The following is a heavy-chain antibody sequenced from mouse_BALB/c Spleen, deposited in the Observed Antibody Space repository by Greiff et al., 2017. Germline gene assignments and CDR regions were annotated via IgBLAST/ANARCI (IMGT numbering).Heavy chain of an antibody. CDR1: GYSFTGYY. D-gene: IGHD2-4*01. V-gene: IGHV1-80*01. J-gene: IGHJ2*01. CDR2: IYPGDGDT. CDR3: AKSTMITTGVDY. Sequence: QVQLQQSGPDLVKPGASVKISCKASGYSFTGYYMHWVKQRPGQGLEWIGQIYPGDGDTNYNGKFKGKATLTADKSSSTAYMQLSSLTSEDSAVYFCAKSTMITTGVDYWGQGTTLTVSS.